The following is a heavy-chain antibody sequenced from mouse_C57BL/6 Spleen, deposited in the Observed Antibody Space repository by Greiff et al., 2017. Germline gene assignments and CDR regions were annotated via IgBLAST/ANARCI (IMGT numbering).Heavy chain of an antibody. J-gene: IGHJ4*01. CDR3: ARIDDDGYYAMDY. D-gene: IGHD2-3*01. V-gene: IGHV2-9-1*01. Sequence: VQVVESGPGLVAPSQSLTITCTASGFSLTSYAISWVRQPPGKGLEWLGVIWTGGGTNYNAALKSRLSISKDNSKSQVFLKRNSLQTDDTARYYCARIDDDGYYAMDYWGQGTSVTVSS. CDR2: IWTGGGT. CDR1: GFSLTSYA.